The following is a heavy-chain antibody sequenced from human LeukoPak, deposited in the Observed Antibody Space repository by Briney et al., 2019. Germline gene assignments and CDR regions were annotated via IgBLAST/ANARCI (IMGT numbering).Heavy chain of an antibody. CDR1: GFTFSSYG. D-gene: IGHD1-26*01. Sequence: GGPLRLSCAASGFTFSSYGMHWVRQAPGKGLEWVAVISYDGSNKYYADSVKGRFTISRDNSKNTLYLQMNSLRAEDTAVYYCAKAPGRLLYWGQGTLVTVSS. CDR2: ISYDGSNK. J-gene: IGHJ4*02. CDR3: AKAPGRLLY. V-gene: IGHV3-30*18.